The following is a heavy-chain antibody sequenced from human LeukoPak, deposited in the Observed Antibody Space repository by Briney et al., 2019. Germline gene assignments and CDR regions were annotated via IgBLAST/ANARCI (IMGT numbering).Heavy chain of an antibody. D-gene: IGHD3-22*01. Sequence: GGSLRLSCAASGFTFSTYGMHWVRQAPGKGLEWVAFIRYDGSDKYYLDSVKGRFTISRDNSKNTLYLQMNSLRAEDSAVYYCARDFSGYYFKFDYWGQGTLVTVSS. CDR3: ARDFSGYYFKFDY. CDR1: GFTFSTYG. V-gene: IGHV3-30*02. CDR2: IRYDGSDK. J-gene: IGHJ4*02.